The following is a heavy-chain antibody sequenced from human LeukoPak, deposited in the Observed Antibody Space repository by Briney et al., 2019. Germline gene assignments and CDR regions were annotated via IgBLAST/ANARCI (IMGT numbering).Heavy chain of an antibody. J-gene: IGHJ4*02. Sequence: GGSLRLPCAASGLTFNTYWMTWVRQAPGKGLEWVANIKPDESETYYVDTVKGRFTISRDNAKNLLYLQMNSLRGEDTAVYYCGGFGYEAAVDLWGQGTLVTVSS. CDR2: IKPDESET. V-gene: IGHV3-7*01. D-gene: IGHD6-13*01. CDR1: GLTFNTYW. CDR3: GGFGYEAAVDL.